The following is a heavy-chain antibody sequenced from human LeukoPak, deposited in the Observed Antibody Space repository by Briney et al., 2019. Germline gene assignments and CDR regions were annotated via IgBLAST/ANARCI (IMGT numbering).Heavy chain of an antibody. V-gene: IGHV1-69*13. D-gene: IGHD3-3*01. Sequence: SAVKVSCKASGGTFSSYASSWVRQAPGQGLEWMGGIIPIFGTANYPQKFQGRVTITADESTSTAYIELSSLRSEDTAVYYCARARPSVWSGYPEYYYGMDVWGQGTTVTVSS. CDR1: GGTFSSYA. CDR2: IIPIFGTA. CDR3: ARARPSVWSGYPEYYYGMDV. J-gene: IGHJ6*02.